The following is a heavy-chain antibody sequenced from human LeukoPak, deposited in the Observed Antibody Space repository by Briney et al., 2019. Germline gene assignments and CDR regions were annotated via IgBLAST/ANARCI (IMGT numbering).Heavy chain of an antibody. J-gene: IGHJ4*02. D-gene: IGHD2-15*01. CDR3: TKGSAGGRPYYFDN. Sequence: GGSLRLSCVVSGFTFSSCWMSWVRQAPGKGLEWVANIKGDGSERYYADSVKGRFTISRDDSKNTLYLLMDSLRAEDTAVYFCTKGSAGGRPYYFDNWGQGTLVTVSP. V-gene: IGHV3-7*03. CDR2: IKGDGSER. CDR1: GFTFSSCW.